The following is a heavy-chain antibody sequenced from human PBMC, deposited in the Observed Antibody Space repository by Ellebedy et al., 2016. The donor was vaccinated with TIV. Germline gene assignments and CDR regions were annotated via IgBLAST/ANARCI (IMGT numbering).Heavy chain of an antibody. CDR3: ARDLIPAAMGMDV. J-gene: IGHJ6*02. D-gene: IGHD2-2*01. Sequence: SETLSLXXNVSGGSISGTYTSYYWGWIRQPPGKGLEWIGSIYDSGRTHYNPSLKSRVTISVDTSKNQFSLKLNSVTAADTAVYYCARDLIPAAMGMDVWGHGTTVTVSS. CDR1: GGSISGTYTSYY. V-gene: IGHV4-39*07. CDR2: IYDSGRT.